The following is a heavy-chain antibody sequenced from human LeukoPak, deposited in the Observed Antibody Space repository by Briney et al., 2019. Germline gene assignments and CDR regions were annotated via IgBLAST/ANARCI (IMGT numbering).Heavy chain of an antibody. CDR2: MYYSGST. Sequence: SETLSLTCTVSGGSISGYSWTWIRQPPGKGLEWIGYMYYSGSTKYNPSLKSRVTISVDTSKNQFSLKLSSVTAADTVVYYCARLDSSGCLSVWGQGTLVTVSS. J-gene: IGHJ1*01. V-gene: IGHV4-59*08. CDR1: GGSISGYS. D-gene: IGHD6-19*01. CDR3: ARLDSSGCLSV.